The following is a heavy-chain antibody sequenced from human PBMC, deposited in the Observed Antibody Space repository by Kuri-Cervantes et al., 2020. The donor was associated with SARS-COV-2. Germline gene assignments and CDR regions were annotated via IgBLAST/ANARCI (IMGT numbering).Heavy chain of an antibody. Sequence: GGSLRLSCAASGFTFNTYWMGWVRQAPGKGLEWVANIKQDGSERFSVDSVTGRFIISRDNAKNLLYLQMNSLRAEDTAVYFCARVLGYGWFDPWGQGTLVTVSS. CDR1: GFTFNTYW. CDR3: ARVLGYGWFDP. D-gene: IGHD1-1*01. V-gene: IGHV3-7*01. CDR2: IKQDGSER. J-gene: IGHJ5*02.